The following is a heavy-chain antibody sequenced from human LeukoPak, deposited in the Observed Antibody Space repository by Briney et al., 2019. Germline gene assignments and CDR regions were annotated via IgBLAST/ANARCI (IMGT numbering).Heavy chain of an antibody. J-gene: IGHJ6*03. CDR2: IIPIFGTA. CDR1: GGTFSSYA. Sequence: ASVKVSCKASGGTFSSYAISWVRQAPGQGLEWMGGIIPIFGTANYAQKFQGRVTITADKSTSTAYMELSSLRSEDTAVYYCARAGDLVGATHYYYYYYMDVWGKGTTVTISS. CDR3: ARAGDLVGATHYYYYYYMDV. V-gene: IGHV1-69*06. D-gene: IGHD1-26*01.